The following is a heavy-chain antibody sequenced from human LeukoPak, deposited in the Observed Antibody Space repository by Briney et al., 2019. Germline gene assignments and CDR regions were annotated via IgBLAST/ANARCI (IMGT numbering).Heavy chain of an antibody. J-gene: IGHJ3*02. CDR1: GDTVASNIAA. Sequence: SQTLSLTCAVSGDTVASNIAAWNWIRQSPSRGLEWLGRTYYRSKWYNDYAVSVKIRITINPDTSKNQFSLQLNSVTPEDTAVYYCARAPGGDDAFDIWGQGTMVTVSS. V-gene: IGHV6-1*01. CDR2: TYYRSKWYN. D-gene: IGHD7-27*01. CDR3: ARAPGGDDAFDI.